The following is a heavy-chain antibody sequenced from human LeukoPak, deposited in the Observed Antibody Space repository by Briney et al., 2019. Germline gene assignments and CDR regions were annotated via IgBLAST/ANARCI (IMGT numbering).Heavy chain of an antibody. J-gene: IGHJ4*02. V-gene: IGHV3-7*01. CDR1: GFTFSSYW. D-gene: IGHD6-13*01. CDR3: AKDRYSSGWFGGNFFDY. CDR2: IKQDGSEK. Sequence: GGSLRLSCAASGFTFSSYWVNWVRQAPGKGLEWVANIKQDGSEKFYVDSVKGRFTISRDNAKNSLYLQMNSLRAEDTAVYYCAKDRYSSGWFGGNFFDYWGQGTLVTCSS.